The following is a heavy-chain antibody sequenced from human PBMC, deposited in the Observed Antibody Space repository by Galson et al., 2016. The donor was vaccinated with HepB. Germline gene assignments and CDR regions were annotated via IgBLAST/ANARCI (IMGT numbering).Heavy chain of an antibody. D-gene: IGHD2-8*01. Sequence: ETLSLTCTASGGFISSSNYYWGWIRQPPGKGLEWIGSIHYRGSTSYNPSLKSRVSISVDTSKNHFSLNLTSVTAADTAVYYCARQGVGILMVYAKIWGQGTLVTVSS. CDR1: GGFISSSNYY. CDR3: ARQGVGILMVYAKI. V-gene: IGHV4-39*01. CDR2: IHYRGST. J-gene: IGHJ4*02.